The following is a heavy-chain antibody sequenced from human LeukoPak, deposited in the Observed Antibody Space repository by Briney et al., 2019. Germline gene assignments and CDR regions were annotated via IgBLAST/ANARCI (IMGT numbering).Heavy chain of an antibody. V-gene: IGHV4-34*01. Sequence: PSETLSLSCTVNGGSLNGFYWSWIRQPPGKGLEWIGDFKDTRSTKVNASLESRVTMSADTSKNEVSLKLTSVTAADTAIYYCARRDFFYGSGGAAYDYWGQGTLVTVSS. J-gene: IGHJ4*02. CDR2: FKDTRST. CDR1: GGSLNGFY. D-gene: IGHD3-10*01. CDR3: ARRDFFYGSGGAAYDY.